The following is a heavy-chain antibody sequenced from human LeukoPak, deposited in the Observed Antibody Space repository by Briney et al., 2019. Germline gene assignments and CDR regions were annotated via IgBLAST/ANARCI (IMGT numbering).Heavy chain of an antibody. CDR1: GGSISSSSYY. CDR2: IFYSGST. V-gene: IGHV4-39*01. CDR3: ATTPALAVAGTLDPKE. D-gene: IGHD6-19*01. Sequence: SETLSLTCTVSGGSISSSSYYWGWIRQSPGKGLKWIGSIFYSGSTYYNPSLKSRVTISIDTSENQFSLKVSSVTAADTAAYYCATTPALAVAGTLDPKEWGQGTLVTVSS. J-gene: IGHJ4*02.